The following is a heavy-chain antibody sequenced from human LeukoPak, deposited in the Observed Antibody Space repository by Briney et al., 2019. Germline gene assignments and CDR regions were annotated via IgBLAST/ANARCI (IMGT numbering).Heavy chain of an antibody. CDR3: ARDGRGAVAGFDY. Sequence: GGSLRLSCAASGFTFSNYGMHWVRQAPGKGLEWVSSISSSSSYIYYADSVKGRFTISRDNAKNSLFLQMNSLRADDMAVYYCARDGRGAVAGFDYWGQGTLVTVSS. D-gene: IGHD6-19*01. V-gene: IGHV3-21*01. J-gene: IGHJ4*02. CDR1: GFTFSNYG. CDR2: ISSSSSYI.